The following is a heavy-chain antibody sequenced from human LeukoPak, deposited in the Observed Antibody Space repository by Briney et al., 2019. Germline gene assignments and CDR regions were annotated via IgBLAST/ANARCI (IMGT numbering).Heavy chain of an antibody. CDR2: VYTSGST. CDR3: ARDVRRLRLGELSFDY. V-gene: IGHV4-4*07. CDR1: GGSISSYY. D-gene: IGHD3-16*02. Sequence: PSETLSLTCTVSGGSISSYYWSWIRQPAGKGLEWIGRVYTSGSTNYNPSLKSRVTISLDTSKNQFSLKLSSVTAADTAVYFCARDVRRLRLGELSFDYWGQGTLVTVSS. J-gene: IGHJ4*02.